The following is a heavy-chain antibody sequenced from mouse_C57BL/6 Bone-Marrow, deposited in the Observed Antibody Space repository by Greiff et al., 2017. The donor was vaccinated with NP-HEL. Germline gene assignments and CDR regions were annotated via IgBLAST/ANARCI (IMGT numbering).Heavy chain of an antibody. Sequence: VQLQQSGAELASPGASVTLSCKASGYTFTDHIMNWVKKRPGQGLEWIGRIYPVSGETNYNQKFMGKATFSVDRSYSTVYMVLNSLTSEDPAVYYGGRKGTTVVDHWYFDVWGTGTTVTVSS. V-gene: IGHV1-11*01. CDR1: GYTFTDHI. D-gene: IGHD1-1*01. J-gene: IGHJ1*03. CDR3: GRKGTTVVDHWYFDV. CDR2: IYPVSGET.